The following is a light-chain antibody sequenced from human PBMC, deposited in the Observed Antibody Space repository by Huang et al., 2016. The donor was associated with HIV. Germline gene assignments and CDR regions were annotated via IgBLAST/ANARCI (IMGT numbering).Light chain of an antibody. CDR1: QSLLHSNGYNY. CDR3: MQALQTTWT. Sequence: DIVMTQSPLSLPVTPGEPASISCRFSQSLLHSNGYNYLDWYLQKPGQSPQVLIYLGSNRASGVPDRFSGSGSGTDFTLKISRVEAEDVGVYYCMQALQTTWTFGQGTKVEIK. V-gene: IGKV2-28*01. J-gene: IGKJ1*01. CDR2: LGS.